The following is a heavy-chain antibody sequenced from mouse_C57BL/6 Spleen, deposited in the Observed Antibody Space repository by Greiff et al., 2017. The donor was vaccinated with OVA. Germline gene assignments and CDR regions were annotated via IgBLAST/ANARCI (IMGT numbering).Heavy chain of an antibody. CDR1: GYAFTNYL. CDR2: INPGSGGT. J-gene: IGHJ2*01. V-gene: IGHV1-54*01. CDR3: ARGDYSKRYYFDY. Sequence: LVESGAELVRPGTSVKVSCKASGYAFTNYLIEWVKQRPGQGLEWIGVINPGSGGTNYNEKFKGKAKLTADKSSSTAYMQLSSLTSEDSAVYFCARGDYSKRYYFDYWGQGTTLTVSS. D-gene: IGHD2-5*01.